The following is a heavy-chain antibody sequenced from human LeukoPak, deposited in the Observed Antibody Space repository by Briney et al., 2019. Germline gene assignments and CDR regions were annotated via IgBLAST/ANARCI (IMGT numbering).Heavy chain of an antibody. CDR1: GFTYTTYA. Sequence: GGSLRLSCAASGFTYTTYAMSWVRQAPGKGLEWVSGISNSGGSTYYADSVKGRFTISRDNSKNTLYLQMNSLRAEDTAVYYCAEYYYYDSSGYQQYYFDYWGQGTLVTVSS. V-gene: IGHV3-23*01. J-gene: IGHJ4*02. CDR2: ISNSGGST. D-gene: IGHD3-22*01. CDR3: AEYYYYDSSGYQQYYFDY.